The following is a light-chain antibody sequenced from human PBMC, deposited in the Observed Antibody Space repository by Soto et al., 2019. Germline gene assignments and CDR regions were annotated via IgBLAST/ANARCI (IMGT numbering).Light chain of an antibody. Sequence: DIQMTQSPSSLSASVGDRVTITCRASQAIYNYLAWYQQKPGKVPTLLISAASTLPSGVPSRFSGSGSGTYFTLIISSLQPEDVATYYCQEFSAVPTFGGGTKVEI. CDR3: QEFSAVPT. J-gene: IGKJ4*01. CDR2: AAS. V-gene: IGKV1-27*01. CDR1: QAIYNY.